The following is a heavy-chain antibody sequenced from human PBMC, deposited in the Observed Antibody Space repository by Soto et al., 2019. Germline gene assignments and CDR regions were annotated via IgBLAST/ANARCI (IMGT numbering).Heavy chain of an antibody. J-gene: IGHJ6*02. CDR3: ARDPSYYGMDV. CDR1: GYTFTSYA. CDR2: INPSGGST. V-gene: IGHV1-46*01. Sequence: GASVKVSCKASGYTFTSYAMHWVRQAPGQRLEWMGIINPSGGSTSYARKFQGRVTMTRDTSTSTVYMELSSLRSEDTAVYYCARDPSYYGMDVWGQGTTVTVSS.